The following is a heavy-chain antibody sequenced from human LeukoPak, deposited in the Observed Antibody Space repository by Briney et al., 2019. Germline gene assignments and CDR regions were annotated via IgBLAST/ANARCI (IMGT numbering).Heavy chain of an antibody. V-gene: IGHV3-48*01. CDR1: GFTLSSYS. CDR2: ISSSSSTI. Sequence: GGSLRLSCAASGFTLSSYSMNWVRQAPGKGLEWVSYISSSSSTIYYADSVKGRFTISRDNAKNSLYLQMNSLRAEDTAVYYCARVLSGGYSYGPNFDYWGQGTLVTVSS. J-gene: IGHJ4*02. CDR3: ARVLSGGYSYGPNFDY. D-gene: IGHD5-18*01.